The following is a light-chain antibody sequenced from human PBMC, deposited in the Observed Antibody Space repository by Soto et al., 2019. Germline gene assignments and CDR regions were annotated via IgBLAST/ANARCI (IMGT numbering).Light chain of an antibody. CDR3: SSYTSSSTLNFV. V-gene: IGLV2-14*01. J-gene: IGLJ1*01. Sequence: QSVLTQPASVSGSPGQSVTISCTGTSSDVGGYNYVSWYHQHPGKAPKLMIYEVSNRPSGVSNRFSGSKSGNTAALTISGLQAEDEADDYCSSYTSSSTLNFVFGTGTKVTVL. CDR1: SSDVGGYNY. CDR2: EVS.